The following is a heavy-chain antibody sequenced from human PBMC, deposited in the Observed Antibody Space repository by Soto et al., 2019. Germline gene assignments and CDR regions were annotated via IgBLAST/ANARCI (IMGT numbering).Heavy chain of an antibody. V-gene: IGHV3-15*01. J-gene: IGHJ6*02. Sequence: GGSLRLSCAASGFTFSNAWMSWVRQAPGKGLEWVGRIKSKTDGGTTDYAAPVKGRFTISRDDSKNTLYLQMNSLKTENTAAYYCTTDPGDFWSGYYGWYYYYYGMDVWGQGTTVTVSS. CDR1: GFTFSNAW. CDR2: IKSKTDGGTT. D-gene: IGHD3-3*01. CDR3: TTDPGDFWSGYYGWYYYYYGMDV.